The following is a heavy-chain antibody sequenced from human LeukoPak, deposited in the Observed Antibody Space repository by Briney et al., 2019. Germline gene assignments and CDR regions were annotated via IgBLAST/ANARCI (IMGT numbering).Heavy chain of an antibody. V-gene: IGHV3-66*01. CDR3: AKDMSDYTNFPDV. CDR2: IYSGGTT. J-gene: IGHJ6*02. CDR1: GFTVSSNY. D-gene: IGHD4-11*01. Sequence: GGSLRLSCAASGFTVSSNYMSWVRQAPGKGLEWVSVIYSGGTTYYADSVKGRFSISRDNSKNTLYLQMNSLRAEDTAIYYCAKDMSDYTNFPDVWGQGTTVTVSS.